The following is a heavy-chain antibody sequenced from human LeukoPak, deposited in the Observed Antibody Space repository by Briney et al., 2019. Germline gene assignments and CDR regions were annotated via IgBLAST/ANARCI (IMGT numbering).Heavy chain of an antibody. CDR2: IGTADDT. J-gene: IGHJ4*02. CDR3: ARGYSPYQLLWVKSNSWGRSEVY. Sequence: GGSLRLSCAACGFTFSIYDVHWVRQATGKGLGWVSPIGTADDTYYPGSVKGQFTISRENAKNSLYLQMSSLRAGDTAVYDCARGYSPYQLLWVKSNSWGRSEVYWGQGTLVTVSS. V-gene: IGHV3-13*03. D-gene: IGHD2-2*01. CDR1: GFTFSIYD.